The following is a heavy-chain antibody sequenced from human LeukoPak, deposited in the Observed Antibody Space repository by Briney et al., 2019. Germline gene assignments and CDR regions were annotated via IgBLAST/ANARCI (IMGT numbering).Heavy chain of an antibody. D-gene: IGHD1-14*01. Sequence: PGGSLRLSCAASGFTFSSYEMNWVRQAPGKGLEWVSYISSSSSTIYYADSVKGRFTISRDNAKNSLYLQMNSLRAEDTAVYYCAREVSTHDYWGQGTLVTVSS. CDR1: GFTFSSYE. V-gene: IGHV3-48*03. J-gene: IGHJ4*02. CDR2: ISSSSSTI. CDR3: AREVSTHDY.